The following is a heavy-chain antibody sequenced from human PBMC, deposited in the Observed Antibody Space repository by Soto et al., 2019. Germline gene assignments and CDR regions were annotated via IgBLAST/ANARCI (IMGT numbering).Heavy chain of an antibody. V-gene: IGHV1-18*01. Sequence: QVHLVQSGAEVKKSGASVKDSCKGSGYDFTTYVITSVRQAPGQGLEWMAWFSAHNGNTDYSQKLQGRVTVTRDTSTSTAYMELRSLRSDDTAVYYCARGRYGDYWGQGALVTVSS. D-gene: IGHD1-1*01. CDR1: GYDFTTYV. CDR2: FSAHNGNT. J-gene: IGHJ4*02. CDR3: ARGRYGDY.